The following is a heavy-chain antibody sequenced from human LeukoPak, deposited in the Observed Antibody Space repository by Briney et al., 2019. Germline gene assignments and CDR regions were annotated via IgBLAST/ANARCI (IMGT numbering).Heavy chain of an antibody. V-gene: IGHV4-38-2*02. CDR2: IYRSGST. CDR1: GYSISSGYY. Sequence: PSETPSLTCTVSGYSISSGYYWGWIRQPPGKGLEWIGSIYRSGSTYYNPSLKSRVTISVDTSTNQFSLKLTSVTAADTAVYYCARVGGSKLLLHYYYGMDVWGQGTTVTVSS. D-gene: IGHD1-26*01. J-gene: IGHJ6*02. CDR3: ARVGGSKLLLHYYYGMDV.